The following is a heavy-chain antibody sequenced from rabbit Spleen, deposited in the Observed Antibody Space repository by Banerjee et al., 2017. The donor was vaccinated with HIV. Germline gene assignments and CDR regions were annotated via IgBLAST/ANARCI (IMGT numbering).Heavy chain of an antibody. V-gene: IGHV1S47*01. CDR2: IDPIFGVS. CDR3: ARNYVNAFDP. Sequence: QEQLVESGGGLVQPGGSLKLSCTVSGFDITKYGVTWVRQAPGKGLEWIGYIDPIFGVSYYATWVNGRFTISSHDAQNTLYLQLSSLTAADTATYFCARNYVNAFDPWGPGTLVTVS. CDR1: GFDITKYG. D-gene: IGHD1-1*01. J-gene: IGHJ2*01.